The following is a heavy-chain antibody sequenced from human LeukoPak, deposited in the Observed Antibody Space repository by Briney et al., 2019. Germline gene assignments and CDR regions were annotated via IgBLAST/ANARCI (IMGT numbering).Heavy chain of an antibody. V-gene: IGHV3-23*01. CDR1: GFMFKNYG. CDR3: AKEPVVPAAIPCYFDY. Sequence: GGSPRLSCAASGFMFKNYGMSWVRQAPGKWLEWVSAVDGGGGSTYYADSVKGRFTISRDNSKNTLFLQMNSLRADDTAVYYCAKEPVVPAAIPCYFDYWGQGTLVTVSS. CDR2: VDGGGGST. J-gene: IGHJ4*02. D-gene: IGHD2-2*02.